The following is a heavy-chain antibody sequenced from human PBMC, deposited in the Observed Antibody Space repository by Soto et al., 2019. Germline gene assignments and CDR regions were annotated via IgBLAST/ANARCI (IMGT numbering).Heavy chain of an antibody. D-gene: IGHD6-19*01. CDR3: ARKIVGQWLVLDY. CDR1: GGSFSGYY. Sequence: QVQLQQWGAGLLKPSETLSLTCAVYGGSFSGYYWSWIRQPPGKGLEWIGEINHSGSTNYNPSLKSRVTISVDTSKNQFSLKLSSVTAADTAVYYCARKIVGQWLVLDYWGQGTLVTVSS. V-gene: IGHV4-34*01. J-gene: IGHJ4*02. CDR2: INHSGST.